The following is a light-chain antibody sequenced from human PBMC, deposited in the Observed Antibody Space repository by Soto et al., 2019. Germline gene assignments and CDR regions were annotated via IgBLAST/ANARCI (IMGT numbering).Light chain of an antibody. J-gene: IGKJ3*01. CDR2: RAT. V-gene: IGKV3-20*01. Sequence: EIVLTQSPGTLSLSPGERATLSCRASQTISSSFLAWYQQKPGQAPRLLIYRATTLAPGMPYTFSGSGSWTYFTLTFSRLEPEDFAVYYCHQFGSSPLDTFGPGTKVEIK. CDR3: HQFGSSPLDT. CDR1: QTISSSF.